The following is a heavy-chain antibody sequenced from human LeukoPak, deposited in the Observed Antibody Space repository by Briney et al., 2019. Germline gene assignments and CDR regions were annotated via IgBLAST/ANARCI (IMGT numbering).Heavy chain of an antibody. D-gene: IGHD3-22*01. V-gene: IGHV3-21*01. J-gene: IGHJ6*03. CDR3: ARGRGNYYDSSSFYYYYMDV. Sequence: GGSLRLSCAASGFTFSSYSMIWVRQAPGKGLEWVSFISSTGGHIYYADSVKGRFTISRDNAKSSLFLQMNSLRGEDTAVYYCARGRGNYYDSSSFYYYYMDVWGKGTTVTVSS. CDR1: GFTFSSYS. CDR2: ISSTGGHI.